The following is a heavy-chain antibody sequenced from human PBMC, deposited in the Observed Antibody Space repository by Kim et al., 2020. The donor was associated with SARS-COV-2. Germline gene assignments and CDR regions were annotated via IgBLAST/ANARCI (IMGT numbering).Heavy chain of an antibody. CDR1: GFTFSTYS. CDR2: ISSSGNTI. D-gene: IGHD1-26*01. Sequence: GGSLRLSCAASGFTFSTYSMSWVRQAPGKGLEWLSYISSSGNTIYYADSVKGRFTISRDNAKSSLYLQMNSLRDEDTAVYYCARATAGSYPRYFDDWGQGTLVTVSS. J-gene: IGHJ4*02. V-gene: IGHV3-48*02. CDR3: ARATAGSYPRYFDD.